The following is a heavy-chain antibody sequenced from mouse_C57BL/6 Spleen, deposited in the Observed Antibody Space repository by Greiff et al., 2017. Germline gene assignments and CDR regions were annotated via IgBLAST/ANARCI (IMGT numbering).Heavy chain of an antibody. J-gene: IGHJ1*03. CDR2: IYPGDGDT. CDR1: GYAFSSYW. CDR3: AGFMTTVLPARYFDV. D-gene: IGHD1-1*01. V-gene: IGHV1-80*01. Sequence: VKLMESGAELVKPGASVKISCKASGYAFSSYWMNWVKQRPGKGLERIGQIYPGDGDTNYNGKFKGKATLTADKSSSTASLQLSSLTSEDSAVYFCAGFMTTVLPARYFDVWGTGTTVTVSS.